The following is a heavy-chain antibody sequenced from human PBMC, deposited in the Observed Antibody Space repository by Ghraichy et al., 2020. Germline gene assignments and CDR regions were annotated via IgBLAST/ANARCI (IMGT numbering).Heavy chain of an antibody. Sequence: SETLSLTCTVSGVSIGSSNYYWGWIRQPPRKGLEWIGSIYYRGSTYFNPSLKSRVTISLDTSRNQFSLKLSSVTAADTAVFYCARGRNWNYQSAFDIWGQGTMVTVSS. CDR1: GVSIGSSNYY. D-gene: IGHD1-7*01. J-gene: IGHJ3*02. CDR2: IYYRGST. CDR3: ARGRNWNYQSAFDI. V-gene: IGHV4-39*01.